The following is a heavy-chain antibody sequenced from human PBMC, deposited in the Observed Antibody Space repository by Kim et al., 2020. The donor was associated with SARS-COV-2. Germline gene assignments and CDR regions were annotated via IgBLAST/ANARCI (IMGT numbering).Heavy chain of an antibody. CDR2: IYSGGST. D-gene: IGHD3-3*01. J-gene: IGHJ5*02. CDR1: GFTVSSNY. CDR3: ARGPNYDFWSGVGRGNWFDP. V-gene: IGHV3-53*01. Sequence: GGSLRLSCAASGFTVSSNYMSWVRQAPGKGLEWVSVIYSGGSTYYADSVKGRFTISRDNSKNTLYLQMNSLRAEDTAVYYCARGPNYDFWSGVGRGNWFDPWGQGTLVTVSS.